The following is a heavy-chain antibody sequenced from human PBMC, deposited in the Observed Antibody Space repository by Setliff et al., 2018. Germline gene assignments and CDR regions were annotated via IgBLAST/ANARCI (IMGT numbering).Heavy chain of an antibody. CDR3: TSAKLERRTGHHYYMDV. CDR1: RFIFSSAW. Sequence: PGGSLRLSCAASRFIFSSAWMSWVRQAPGKGLEWVGRIRSRNDGGTTDYAAPVKGRFTFSRDDSKNTLYLQMNNLKTEDTATYYCTSAKLERRTGHHYYMDVWGKGTKVTVSS. V-gene: IGHV3-15*01. CDR2: IRSRNDGGTT. D-gene: IGHD1-1*01. J-gene: IGHJ6*03.